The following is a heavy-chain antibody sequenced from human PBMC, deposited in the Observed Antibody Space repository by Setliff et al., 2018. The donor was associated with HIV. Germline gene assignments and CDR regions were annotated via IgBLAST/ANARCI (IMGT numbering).Heavy chain of an antibody. V-gene: IGHV5-51*01. CDR3: ARLSKYYDFWTPNY. CDR1: GYSFTTYW. CDR2: IWPDDSDT. Sequence: GESLKISCKGSGYSFTTYWVGWVRQMPGNGLEWVGLIWPDDSDTIYSPSFQGQVTLSADKSITTVYLQWSSLEAPDTAMYHCARLSKYYDFWTPNYCGQGTLVTVSS. J-gene: IGHJ4*02. D-gene: IGHD3-3*01.